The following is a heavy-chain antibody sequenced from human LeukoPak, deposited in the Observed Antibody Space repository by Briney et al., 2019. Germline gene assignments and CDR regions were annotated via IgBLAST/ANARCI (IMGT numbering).Heavy chain of an antibody. CDR3: ARENGFDY. D-gene: IGHD1-1*01. V-gene: IGHV3-33*08. CDR1: GFTVSTNC. J-gene: IGHJ4*02. Sequence: GGSLRLSCAASGFTVSTNCMTWVRQAPGKGLEWVAVIWYDGSNKYYADSVKGRFTISRDNSKNTLYLQMNSLRAEDTAVYYCARENGFDYWGQGTLVTVSS. CDR2: IWYDGSNK.